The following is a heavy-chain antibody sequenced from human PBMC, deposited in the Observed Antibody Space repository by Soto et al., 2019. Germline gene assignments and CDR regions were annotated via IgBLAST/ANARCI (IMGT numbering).Heavy chain of an antibody. CDR2: TYYRSKWYN. V-gene: IGHV6-1*01. J-gene: IGHJ5*02. D-gene: IGHD2-15*01. CDR3: ARSGQYCSGGSCYSGLGDWFDP. CDR1: GDSVSSNSAA. Sequence: SQTLSLTCAISGDSVSSNSAAWNWIRQSPSRGLEWLGRTYYRSKWYNDYAVSVKSRITINPDTSKNQFSLQLNSVTPEDTAVYYCARSGQYCSGGSCYSGLGDWFDPWGQATLVTVSS.